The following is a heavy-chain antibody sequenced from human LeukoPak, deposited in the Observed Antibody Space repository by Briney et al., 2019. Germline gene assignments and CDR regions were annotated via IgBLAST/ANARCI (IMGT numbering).Heavy chain of an antibody. CDR1: EFTFSSYW. Sequence: GGSLRLSCAASEFTFSSYWMSWVRQAPGKGLEWVANIKQDGSEKYYVDSVKGRFTISRDNAKNSLYLQMNSLRAEDTAVYYCARGGIAARRTLDYWGQGTLVTVSS. D-gene: IGHD6-6*01. J-gene: IGHJ4*02. V-gene: IGHV3-7*01. CDR2: IKQDGSEK. CDR3: ARGGIAARRTLDY.